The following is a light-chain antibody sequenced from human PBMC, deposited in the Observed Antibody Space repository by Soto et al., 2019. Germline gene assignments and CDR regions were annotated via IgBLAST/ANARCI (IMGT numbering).Light chain of an antibody. CDR3: QQYGSSGT. V-gene: IGKV3-20*01. Sequence: EIVMTQSPATLAVSPGERATLSCRASQSVSINLAWYQHKPGQAPRLLIYGASNRATGIPDRFSGSGSGTDFTLTISRLEPEDFAVYYCQQYGSSGTFGQGTKVDIK. J-gene: IGKJ1*01. CDR1: QSVSIN. CDR2: GAS.